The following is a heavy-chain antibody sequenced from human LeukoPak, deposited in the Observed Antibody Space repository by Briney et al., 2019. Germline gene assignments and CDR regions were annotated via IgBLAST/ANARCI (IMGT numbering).Heavy chain of an antibody. Sequence: SETLSLTCTVSGYSISSGYYWGWIRQPPGKGLEWIGSIYHSGSTYYNPSLKSRVTISVDTSKNQFSLKLSSVTAADTAVYYCARGALGGDYFDYWGQGTLVTVSS. J-gene: IGHJ4*02. D-gene: IGHD1-26*01. CDR3: ARGALGGDYFDY. V-gene: IGHV4-38-2*02. CDR1: GYSISSGYY. CDR2: IYHSGST.